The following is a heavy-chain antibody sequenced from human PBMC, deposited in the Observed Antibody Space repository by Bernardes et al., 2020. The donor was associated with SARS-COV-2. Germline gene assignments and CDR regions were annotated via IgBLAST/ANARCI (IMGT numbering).Heavy chain of an antibody. J-gene: IGHJ6*02. CDR3: AREEEDSTSYLYGMDV. D-gene: IGHD4-4*01. CDR2: IYYSGST. CDR1: GGSISSSSYY. V-gene: IGHV4-39*02. Sequence: SETLSLTCTVSGGSISSSSYYWGWIRQPPGKGLEWIGSIYYSGSTYYNPSLKSRVTISVDTSKKQLSLKLSSVTATDTAVYYCAREEEDSTSYLYGMDVWGQGTTVTVSS.